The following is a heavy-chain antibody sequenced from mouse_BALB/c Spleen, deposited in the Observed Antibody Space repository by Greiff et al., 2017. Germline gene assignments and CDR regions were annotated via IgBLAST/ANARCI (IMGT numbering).Heavy chain of an antibody. CDR3: ARGDDYDFDY. Sequence: EVLLVESGGGLVQPGGSLKLSCAASGFTFSSYTMSWVRQTPEKRLEWVAYISNGGGSTNYPDTVKGRFTITRDNAKSTLYLQMSSLKSEDTAVYYCARGDDYDFDYWGQGTTLTVSS. CDR1: GFTFSSYT. V-gene: IGHV5-12-2*01. D-gene: IGHD2-4*01. J-gene: IGHJ2*01. CDR2: ISNGGGST.